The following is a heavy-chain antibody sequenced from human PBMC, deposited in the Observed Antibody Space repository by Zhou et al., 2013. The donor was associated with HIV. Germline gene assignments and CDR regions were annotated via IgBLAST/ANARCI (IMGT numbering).Heavy chain of an antibody. Sequence: QVQLVQSGAEVKKPGASVKVSCKASGYTFTTYGITWVRQAPGQGLEWMGWISGYNGNTNYAQKLQGRVTMTTDTSTSTAYMELRSLRSDDTAVYYCARGCLMAGYCSGGSCYCFDYWGQGTLVTVSS. CDR1: GYTFTTYG. J-gene: IGHJ4*02. CDR3: ARGCLMAGYCSGGSCYCFDY. CDR2: ISGYNGNT. V-gene: IGHV1-18*01. D-gene: IGHD2-15*01.